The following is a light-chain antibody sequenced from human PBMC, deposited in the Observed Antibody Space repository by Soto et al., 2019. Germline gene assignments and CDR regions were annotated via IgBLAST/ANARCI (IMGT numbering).Light chain of an antibody. CDR2: GAY. V-gene: IGKV3-20*01. CDR1: QRVGSNY. Sequence: PGARATLSCRASQRVGSNYLAWYQQKPGQPHRLLIHGAYSRASGIQDRFSGSGSGTDFTLTIRRLQPEDFAVYYCKQYASTRWTFGQGTKVDIK. J-gene: IGKJ1*01. CDR3: KQYASTRWT.